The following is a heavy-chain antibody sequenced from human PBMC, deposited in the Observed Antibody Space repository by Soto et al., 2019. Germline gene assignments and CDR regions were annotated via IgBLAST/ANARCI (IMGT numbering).Heavy chain of an antibody. V-gene: IGHV1-69*02. CDR3: ARVTSHDGDHDAFGI. D-gene: IGHD3-10*01. J-gene: IGHJ3*02. Sequence: QVQLVQSGAEVKKPGSSVKVSCKASGGTFSSYTISWVRQALGQGVEWMGRIIPILGIANYAQKFQGRVTITVSKSTSTAYMDLTSLRSDNTAAYSSARVTSHDGDHDAFGI. CDR2: IIPILGIA. CDR1: GGTFSSYT.